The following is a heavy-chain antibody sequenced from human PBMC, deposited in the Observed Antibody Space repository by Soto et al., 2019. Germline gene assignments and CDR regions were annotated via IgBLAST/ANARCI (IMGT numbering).Heavy chain of an antibody. CDR1: GGSISSYY. V-gene: IGHV4-59*08. J-gene: IGHJ4*02. Sequence: SETLSLTCTVSGGSISSYYWSWIRQPPGKGLEWIGYIYYSGSTYYNPSLKSRVTISVDRSKNQFSLKLSSVTAADTAVYYCARQMTTVTTVDYWGQGTLVTVS. CDR3: ARQMTTVTTVDY. CDR2: IYYSGST. D-gene: IGHD4-17*01.